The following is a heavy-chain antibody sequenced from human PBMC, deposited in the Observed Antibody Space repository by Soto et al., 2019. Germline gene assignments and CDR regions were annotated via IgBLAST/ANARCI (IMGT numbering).Heavy chain of an antibody. D-gene: IGHD6-13*01. J-gene: IGHJ5*02. CDR2: ISAYNGNT. Sequence: QVQLVQSGAEVKKPGASVKVSCKASGYTFTSYGISWVRQAPGQGLEWMGWISAYNGNTNYAQKLQGRVTMTTDTATSTAYMELRGLRSDDTAVYYCARDENGGSRWYKTWFDPWGQGTLVTVSS. CDR1: GYTFTSYG. V-gene: IGHV1-18*01. CDR3: ARDENGGSRWYKTWFDP.